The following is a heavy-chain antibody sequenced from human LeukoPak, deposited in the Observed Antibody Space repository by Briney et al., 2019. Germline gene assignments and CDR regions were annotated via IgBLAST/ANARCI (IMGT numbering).Heavy chain of an antibody. CDR1: GFTFSSYS. CDR3: ASSPHIISG. CDR2: ISSSSSTI. Sequence: GGSLRLSCAASGFTFSSYSMNWVRQAPGKGLEWVSYISSSSSTIYYADSVKGRFTISRDNAKNSLYLQMNSLRAEDTAVYYCASSPHIISGWGQGTLVTVSS. V-gene: IGHV3-48*01. D-gene: IGHD2-15*01. J-gene: IGHJ4*02.